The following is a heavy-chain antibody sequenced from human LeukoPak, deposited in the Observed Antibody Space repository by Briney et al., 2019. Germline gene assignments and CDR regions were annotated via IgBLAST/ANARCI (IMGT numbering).Heavy chain of an antibody. J-gene: IGHJ4*02. CDR2: MNPNSGNT. V-gene: IGHV1-8*01. Sequence: ASVKVSCKASGYTFTSYDINWVRQATGQGLEWMGWMNPNSGNTGYAQKFQGGVTMTRNTSISTAYMELSSLRSEDTAVYYCARALGIAAAGGGDYWGQGTLVTVSS. CDR3: ARALGIAAAGGGDY. CDR1: GYTFTSYD. D-gene: IGHD6-13*01.